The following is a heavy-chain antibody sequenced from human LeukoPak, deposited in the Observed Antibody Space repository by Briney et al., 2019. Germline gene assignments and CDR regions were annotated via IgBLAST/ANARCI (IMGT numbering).Heavy chain of an antibody. Sequence: SETLSLTCTVSGYSISSGYYWGWIRQPPGKGLEWIGSIYHSGSTYYNPSLKSRVTISVGTSKNQFSLKLSSVTAADTAVYYCARELYDSSGASGYWGQGTLVTVSS. CDR2: IYHSGST. V-gene: IGHV4-38-2*02. CDR1: GYSISSGYY. CDR3: ARELYDSSGASGY. D-gene: IGHD3-22*01. J-gene: IGHJ4*02.